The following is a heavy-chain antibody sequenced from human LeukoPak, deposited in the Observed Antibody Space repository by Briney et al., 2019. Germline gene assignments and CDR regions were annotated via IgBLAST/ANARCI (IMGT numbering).Heavy chain of an antibody. J-gene: IGHJ4*02. Sequence: PGGSLRLSCAASGFTVSSNYMSWVRQAPGKGLEWVSVIYSGGSTYYADSAKGRFTISRDNSKNTLYLQMNSLRAEDTAVYYCARGLEHDGYYFDYWGQGTLVTVSS. V-gene: IGHV3-53*01. D-gene: IGHD1/OR15-1a*01. CDR3: ARGLEHDGYYFDY. CDR2: IYSGGST. CDR1: GFTVSSNY.